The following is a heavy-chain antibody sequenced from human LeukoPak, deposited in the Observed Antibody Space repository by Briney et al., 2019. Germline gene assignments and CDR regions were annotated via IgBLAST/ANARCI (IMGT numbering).Heavy chain of an antibody. V-gene: IGHV4-59*01. J-gene: IGHJ3*02. Sequence: SETLSLTRTVSGGSISSYYWSWIRQPPGKGLEWIGYIYYSGSTNYNPSLKSRVTISVDTSKNQFSLKLSSVTAADTAVYYCARDPYYDILTATVGSAFDIWGQGTMVTVSS. CDR3: ARDPYYDILTATVGSAFDI. CDR1: GGSISSYY. CDR2: IYYSGST. D-gene: IGHD3-9*01.